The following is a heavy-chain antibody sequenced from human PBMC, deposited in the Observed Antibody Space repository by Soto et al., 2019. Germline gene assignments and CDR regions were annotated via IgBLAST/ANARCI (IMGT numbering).Heavy chain of an antibody. CDR1: GFTFSSYW. CDR2: IKQDGSEK. D-gene: IGHD6-13*01. Sequence: EVQLVESGGGLVQPGGSLRLSCAASGFTFSSYWMSWVRQAPVKGLEWVGNIKQDGSEKNYVDVMEGRFTISRDNAENSLYLQMNSLRAEDTAVYYCARIASAGRGWDVWGQGTTVVVS. CDR3: ARIASAGRGWDV. J-gene: IGHJ6*02. V-gene: IGHV3-7*01.